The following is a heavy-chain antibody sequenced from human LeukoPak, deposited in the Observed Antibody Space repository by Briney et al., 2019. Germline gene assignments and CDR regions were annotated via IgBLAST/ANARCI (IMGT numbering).Heavy chain of an antibody. J-gene: IGHJ4*02. V-gene: IGHV5-51*01. D-gene: IGHD3-3*01. CDR3: ARQNDFRLDY. CDR2: IYPGDSDT. Sequence: ESLKISCKGSGYTFSSYWIGWVRQMPGKGLEWMGIIYPGDSDTRYSPSLQGQVAISVDTSIGTAYLQWSSLKASDTAIYYCARQNDFRLDYWGQGTLVTVSS. CDR1: GYTFSSYW.